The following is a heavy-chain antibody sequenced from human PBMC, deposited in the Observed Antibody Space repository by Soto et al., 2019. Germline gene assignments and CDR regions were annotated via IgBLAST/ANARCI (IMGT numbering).Heavy chain of an antibody. CDR3: ARSMMVRGVLFDL. CDR2: TNGNLGTG. J-gene: IGHJ4*02. CDR1: GGTFSSYP. Sequence: QVQLVQSGAEVKRPGSSVKVSCKASGGTFSSYPISWVRQAPGQGLEWMGGTNGNLGTGNYAQKFRGRLTITTDISTTTVYMELSSLTSEDTAVYYCARSMMVRGVLFDLWGRGSLVSVSS. D-gene: IGHD3-10*01. V-gene: IGHV1-69*06.